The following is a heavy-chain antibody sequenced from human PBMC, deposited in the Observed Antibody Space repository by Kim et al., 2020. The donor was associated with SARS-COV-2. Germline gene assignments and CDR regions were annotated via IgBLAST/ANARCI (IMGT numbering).Heavy chain of an antibody. D-gene: IGHD3-22*01. J-gene: IGHJ6*02. V-gene: IGHV3-23*01. Sequence: GGSLRLSCAASGFTFSSYAMSWVRQAPGKGLEWVSAICGSGGSTYYADSVKGRFTISRDNSKNTLYLQMNSLRAEDTAVYYCAKYRSITMIVVHPPAMVVWAQGTTVTVSS. CDR3: AKYRSITMIVVHPPAMVV. CDR1: GFTFSSYA. CDR2: ICGSGGST.